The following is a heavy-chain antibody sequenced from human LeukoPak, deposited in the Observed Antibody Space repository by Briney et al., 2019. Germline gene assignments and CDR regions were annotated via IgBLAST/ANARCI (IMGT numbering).Heavy chain of an antibody. CDR1: GGSISSYY. CDR2: IYYSGST. D-gene: IGHD6-13*01. CDR3: ARSGTYQYSSTSDY. Sequence: SETLSLTCTVSGGSISSYYWSWIRQPPGKGLEWIGYIYYSGSTNYNPSLKSRVTISVETSKNEFSLKLRSVTAADTAVYYCARSGTYQYSSTSDYWGQGTLVTVSS. J-gene: IGHJ4*02. V-gene: IGHV4-59*01.